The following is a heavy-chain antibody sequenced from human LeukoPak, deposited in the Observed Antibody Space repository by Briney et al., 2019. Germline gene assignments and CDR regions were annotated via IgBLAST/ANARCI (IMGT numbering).Heavy chain of an antibody. D-gene: IGHD3-9*01. CDR1: GFTFSSYE. CDR2: ISSSGSTV. Sequence: PGGSLRLSCAASGFTFSSYEMNWVRQAPGKGLEWVSYISSSGSTVYYADSVKGRFTISRDNAKNSLYLQMNSLRAEDTAVYYRARGYYDILTGAPPDYWGQGTLVTVSS. CDR3: ARGYYDILTGAPPDY. J-gene: IGHJ4*02. V-gene: IGHV3-48*03.